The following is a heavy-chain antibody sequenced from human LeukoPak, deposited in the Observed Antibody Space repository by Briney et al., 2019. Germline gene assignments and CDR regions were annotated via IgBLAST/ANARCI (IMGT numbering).Heavy chain of an antibody. J-gene: IGHJ4*02. Sequence: SETLSLTRAVYGGPFSGYYWSWIRQPPGKGLEWIGEINHSGSTNYNPSLKSRVTISVDTSKNQFSLKLSSVTAADTAVYYCAGGVYIAAAQYGYWGQGTLVTVSS. V-gene: IGHV4-34*01. CDR1: GGPFSGYY. CDR3: AGGVYIAAAQYGY. D-gene: IGHD6-13*01. CDR2: INHSGST.